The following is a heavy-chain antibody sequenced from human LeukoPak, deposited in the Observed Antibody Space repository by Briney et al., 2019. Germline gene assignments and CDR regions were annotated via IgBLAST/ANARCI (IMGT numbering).Heavy chain of an antibody. Sequence: PGGSLRLSCAASGFTFSSYAMSWVRQAPGKGLEWVSAISGSGGSTYYADSVKGRFTISRDNSKNTLYLQMNSLRAEDTAVYYCAKVGGLGFPDSSGYYFDYWGQGTLVTVSS. D-gene: IGHD3-22*01. V-gene: IGHV3-23*01. CDR3: AKVGGLGFPDSSGYYFDY. J-gene: IGHJ4*02. CDR1: GFTFSSYA. CDR2: ISGSGGST.